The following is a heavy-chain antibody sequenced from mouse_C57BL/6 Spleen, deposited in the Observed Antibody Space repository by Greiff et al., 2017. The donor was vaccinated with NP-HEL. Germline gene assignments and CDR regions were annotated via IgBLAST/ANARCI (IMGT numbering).Heavy chain of an antibody. Sequence: VKLQESGAELVRPGTSVKVSCKASGYAFTNYLIEWVKQRPGQGLEWIGVINPGSGGTNYNEKFKGKATLTADKSSSTAYMQLSSLTSEDSAVYFCARSGNGLYYYDYWGQGTTLTVSS. D-gene: IGHD2-2*01. CDR2: INPGSGGT. V-gene: IGHV1-54*01. CDR1: GYAFTNYL. J-gene: IGHJ2*01. CDR3: ARSGNGLYYYDY.